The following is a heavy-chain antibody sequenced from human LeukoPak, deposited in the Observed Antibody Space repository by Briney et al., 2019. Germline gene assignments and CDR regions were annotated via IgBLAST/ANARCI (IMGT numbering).Heavy chain of an antibody. Sequence: PSETLSLTCTVSGGSISSYYWSWIRQPPGKGLEWIGYIYYSGSTNYNPSLKSRVTISVDTSKNQFSLKLSSVTAADTAVYYCARLGGTTVNTYYFDYWGQGTLVTVSS. CDR2: IYYSGST. CDR3: ARLGGTTVNTYYFDY. J-gene: IGHJ4*02. V-gene: IGHV4-59*08. D-gene: IGHD4-17*01. CDR1: GGSISSYY.